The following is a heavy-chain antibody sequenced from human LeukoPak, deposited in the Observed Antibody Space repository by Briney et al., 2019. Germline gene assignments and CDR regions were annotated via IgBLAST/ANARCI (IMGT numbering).Heavy chain of an antibody. D-gene: IGHD2-15*01. CDR3: AKDVGMIGYCSGGSCYAIDY. Sequence: PGGSLRLSCAASGFTFSSYGMHWVRQAPGKGLEWVAVISYGGSNKFYADSVKGRFTISRDNSKNTLYLQMNSLRAEDTAVYYYAKDVGMIGYCSGGSCYAIDYWGQGTLVTVSS. CDR1: GFTFSSYG. J-gene: IGHJ4*02. V-gene: IGHV3-30*18. CDR2: ISYGGSNK.